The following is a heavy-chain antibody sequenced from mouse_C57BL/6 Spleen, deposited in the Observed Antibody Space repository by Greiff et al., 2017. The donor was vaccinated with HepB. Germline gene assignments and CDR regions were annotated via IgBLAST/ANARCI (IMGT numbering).Heavy chain of an antibody. CDR1: GYSITSGYY. J-gene: IGHJ3*01. CDR2: ISYDGSN. Sequence: DVKLVESGPGLVKPSKSLSLTCSVTGYSITSGYYWNWIRQFPGNKLEWMGYISYDGSNNYNPSLKNRISITRDTSKNQFFLKLNSVTTEDTATYYCARSYYDYDGFAYWGQGTLVTFSA. V-gene: IGHV3-6*01. D-gene: IGHD2-4*01. CDR3: ARSYYDYDGFAY.